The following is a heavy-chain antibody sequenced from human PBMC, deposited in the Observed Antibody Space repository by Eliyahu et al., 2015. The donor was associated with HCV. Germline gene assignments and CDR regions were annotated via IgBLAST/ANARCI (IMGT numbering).Heavy chain of an antibody. CDR3: ARGITYYYDSSGYYFQY. V-gene: IGHV3-7*01. CDR2: IKQDGSET. D-gene: IGHD3-22*01. CDR1: GFTFSNYW. J-gene: IGHJ1*01. Sequence: LVQPGGSLRLSCAASGFTFSNYWXSWVRQAPGKGLEWVANIKQDGSETYYLDSVKGRFTVSRDNAKNSLYLEMNRLRSEDTAVYYCARGITYYYDSSGYYFQYWGQGALVTVSS.